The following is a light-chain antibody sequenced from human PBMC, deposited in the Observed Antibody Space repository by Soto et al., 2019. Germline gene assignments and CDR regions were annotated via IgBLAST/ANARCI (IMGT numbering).Light chain of an antibody. CDR2: DVS. Sequence: QSVLTQPRSVSGSPGQSVAISCTGTTSDVGGYDYVSWHQQHPGKAPELIIFDVSKRPSGVPDRFSGSKSGNTASLTISGLQAEDEADYFCCSLAGDFYVFGSGTKVTVL. J-gene: IGLJ1*01. V-gene: IGLV2-11*01. CDR3: CSLAGDFYV. CDR1: TSDVGGYDY.